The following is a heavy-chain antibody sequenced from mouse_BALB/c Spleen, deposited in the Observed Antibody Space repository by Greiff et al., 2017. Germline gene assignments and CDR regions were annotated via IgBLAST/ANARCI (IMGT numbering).Heavy chain of an antibody. Sequence: EVKLVESGGGLVKPGGSLKLSCAASGFAFSSYDMSWVRQTPEKRLEWVAYISSGGGSTYYPDTVKGRFTISRDNAKNTLYLQMSSLKSEDTAMYYCARTGNWDYWGQGTTLTVSS. CDR2: ISSGGGST. J-gene: IGHJ2*01. CDR3: ARTGNWDY. V-gene: IGHV5-12-1*01. D-gene: IGHD2-1*01. CDR1: GFAFSSYD.